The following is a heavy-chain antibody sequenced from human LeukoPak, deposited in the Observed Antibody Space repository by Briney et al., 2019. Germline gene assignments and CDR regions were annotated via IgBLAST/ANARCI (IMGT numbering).Heavy chain of an antibody. CDR2: INHSGST. J-gene: IGHJ4*02. CDR1: GGSFSGYY. Sequence: SETLSLTCAVYGGSFSGYYWSWIRQPPGKGLEWIGEINHSGSTNYNPSLKSRVTISVGTSKNQFSLKLSSVTAADTAVYYCARLTRITMVRGKTSQYYFDYWGQGTLVTVSS. CDR3: ARLTRITMVRGKTSQYYFDY. D-gene: IGHD3-10*01. V-gene: IGHV4-34*01.